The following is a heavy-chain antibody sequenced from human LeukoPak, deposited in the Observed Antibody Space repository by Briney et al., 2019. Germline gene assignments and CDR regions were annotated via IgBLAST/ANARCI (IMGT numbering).Heavy chain of an antibody. CDR2: INTSGGPI. Sequence: GGSLRLSCAASGFTFSNYYMSWIRQAPGKGLEWLAYINTSGGPIYYADSVKGRFTISRDNAKNSLYLQMNSLRVEDTAVYYCARSSSSSVDYWGQGTLVTVSS. D-gene: IGHD6-13*01. CDR1: GFTFSNYY. J-gene: IGHJ4*02. CDR3: ARSSSSSVDY. V-gene: IGHV3-11*01.